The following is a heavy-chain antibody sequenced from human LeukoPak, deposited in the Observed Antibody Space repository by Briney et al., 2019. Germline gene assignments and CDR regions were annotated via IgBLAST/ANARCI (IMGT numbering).Heavy chain of an antibody. D-gene: IGHD3-16*01. CDR1: GFTFTSYT. J-gene: IGHJ4*02. Sequence: PGGSLRLSCAASGFTFTSYTMTWVPQAPGKGLEWVSGISDSGGSTHYADSVKGRFTISRDNSKNTLYLHMNSLRLEDTAVYWCAKTLWGLTLLSSDYWGQGTLVTVSP. CDR3: AKTLWGLTLLSSDY. CDR2: ISDSGGST. V-gene: IGHV3-23*01.